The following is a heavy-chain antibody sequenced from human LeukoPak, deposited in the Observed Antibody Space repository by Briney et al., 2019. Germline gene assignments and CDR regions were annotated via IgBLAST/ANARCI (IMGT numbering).Heavy chain of an antibody. CDR1: GFMFSSNW. CDR3: AKEGRSLQTY. Sequence: GGSLRLSCAASGFMFSSNWMSWVRLAPGKGLEWVANIKEDGTETYYVESVKGRFTISRDNAKNSLYLQMNSLRVEDTAVYYCAKEGRSLQTYWGQGTLVTVSS. V-gene: IGHV3-7*03. CDR2: IKEDGTET. J-gene: IGHJ4*02. D-gene: IGHD5-24*01.